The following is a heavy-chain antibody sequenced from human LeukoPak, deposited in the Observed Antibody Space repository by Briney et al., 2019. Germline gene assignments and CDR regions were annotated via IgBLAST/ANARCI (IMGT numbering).Heavy chain of an antibody. Sequence: SETLSLTCTVSGGSISSYYWSWIRQPPGRGLEWIGYIYYSGSTNYNPSLKSRVTISVDTSKNQFSLKLSSVTAADTAVYYCARQSYDSSGRIDYWGQGTLVTVSS. CDR2: IYYSGST. CDR3: ARQSYDSSGRIDY. CDR1: GGSISSYY. D-gene: IGHD3-22*01. J-gene: IGHJ4*02. V-gene: IGHV4-59*08.